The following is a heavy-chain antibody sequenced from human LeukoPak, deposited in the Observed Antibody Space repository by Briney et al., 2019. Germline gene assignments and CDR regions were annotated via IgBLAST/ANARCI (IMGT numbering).Heavy chain of an antibody. CDR1: GGSFSGYY. CDR2: INHSGST. V-gene: IGHV4-34*01. Sequence: SETLSLTCAVYGGSFSGYYWSWIRQPPGKGLEWIGEINHSGSTNYNPSLKSRVTISVDTSKNQFSLKLSSVTAADTAVYYCARAAGLRFLEWLPNPKTSYMDVWDKGTTVTVSS. D-gene: IGHD3-3*01. J-gene: IGHJ6*03. CDR3: ARAAGLRFLEWLPNPKTSYMDV.